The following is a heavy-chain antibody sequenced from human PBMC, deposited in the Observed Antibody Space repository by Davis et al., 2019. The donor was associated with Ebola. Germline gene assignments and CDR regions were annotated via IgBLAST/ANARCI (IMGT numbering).Heavy chain of an antibody. J-gene: IGHJ6*02. V-gene: IGHV3-23*01. CDR3: AKDLIPRGATTGYYFGLDV. CDR1: GFRFSDYA. Sequence: GGSLRLSCAASGFRFSDYAMSWVRQAPGKGLEWVSTIGGRDVTTYYADSVKGRFTISRDNSKNTLYLKMDSLRVADTAKYYCAKDLIPRGATTGYYFGLDVWGQGTTVNVS. CDR2: IGGRDVTT. D-gene: IGHD4-17*01.